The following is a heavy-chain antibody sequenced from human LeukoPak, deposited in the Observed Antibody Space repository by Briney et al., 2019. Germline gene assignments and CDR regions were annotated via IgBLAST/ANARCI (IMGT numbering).Heavy chain of an antibody. CDR3: ARHGGLVRGEGRDAFDI. CDR2: IYYSGSA. CDR1: GGSISSYY. V-gene: IGHV4-59*08. D-gene: IGHD3-10*01. J-gene: IGHJ3*02. Sequence: SETLSLTCTVSGGSISSYYWSWIRQSPGKGLDYIGYIYYSGSANYNPSLKSRVTISLDTSKDQFSLKLTSVTAADTAVYYCARHGGLVRGEGRDAFDIWGQGTMVTVSS.